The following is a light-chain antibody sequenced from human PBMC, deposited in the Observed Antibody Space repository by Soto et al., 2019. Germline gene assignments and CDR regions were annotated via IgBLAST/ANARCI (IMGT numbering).Light chain of an antibody. Sequence: DIQMTQSPSSLSASVGDRVTITCRASQRISKKLSWYQQKPGKAPKLLIYAASTLQNGVPSRISGSGSGTEFTLTISSLQPEDFAVYYCRQYNKWPPWTFGQGTKVDIK. CDR2: AAS. J-gene: IGKJ1*01. V-gene: IGKV1-17*01. CDR3: RQYNKWPPWT. CDR1: QRISKK.